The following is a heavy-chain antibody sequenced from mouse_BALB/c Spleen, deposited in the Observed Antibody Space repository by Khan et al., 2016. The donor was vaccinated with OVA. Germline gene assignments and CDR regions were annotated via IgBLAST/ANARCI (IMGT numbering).Heavy chain of an antibody. J-gene: IGHJ4*01. Sequence: VELVESGPGLVAPSQSLSITCTVSGFSLTGYGVNWVRQPPGKGLEWLGMIWGDGSTDYNSALNSRLNLSKDNSKSQVFLKMNSLQTDDTARYYGARAYYSNYREAMDYWGQGTSVTVSS. V-gene: IGHV2-6-7*01. D-gene: IGHD2-5*01. CDR2: IWGDGST. CDR3: ARAYYSNYREAMDY. CDR1: GFSLTGYG.